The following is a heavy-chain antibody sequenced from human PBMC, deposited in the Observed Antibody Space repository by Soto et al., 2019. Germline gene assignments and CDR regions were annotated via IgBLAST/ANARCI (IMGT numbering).Heavy chain of an antibody. Sequence: GGSLRLSCSASGFTFSRCEMNWVRQGPGRGLEWISYISPSDSAAYYADSVKGRFTISRDNTKNALILQMNSLRVEDTAVYYCARTLKNQLPPYYYAMDVWGQGTTVTVSS. CDR3: ARTLKNQLPPYYYAMDV. CDR2: ISPSDSAA. J-gene: IGHJ6*02. CDR1: GFTFSRCE. V-gene: IGHV3-48*03. D-gene: IGHD2-2*01.